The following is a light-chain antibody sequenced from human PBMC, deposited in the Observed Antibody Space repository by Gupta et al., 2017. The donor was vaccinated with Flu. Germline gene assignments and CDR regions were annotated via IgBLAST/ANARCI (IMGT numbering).Light chain of an antibody. CDR2: GSN. CDR1: SSNIGNNY. J-gene: IGLJ2*01. CDR3: GTWDSSLSAVV. V-gene: IGLV1-51*01. Sequence: QSVLTQPPSVSAAPGQKVTIYCSGSSSNIGNNYVSWYQQLPGTAPKLLIYGSNKRPSGIPDRFSGSKSGTPATLGITGLQTGDEADYYCGTWDSSLSAVVFGGGTKLTVL.